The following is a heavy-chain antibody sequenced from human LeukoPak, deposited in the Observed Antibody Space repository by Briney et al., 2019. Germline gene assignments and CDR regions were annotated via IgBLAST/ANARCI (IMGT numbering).Heavy chain of an antibody. J-gene: IGHJ4*02. Sequence: SETLSLTCAVYGGSFSGYYWSWIRQPPGKGLEWIGEINHSGSTNYNPSLKSRVTISVDTSKNQFSLKLSSVTAADTAAYYCAREGGGYCSSTSCYRRRHDYWGQGTLVTVSS. D-gene: IGHD2-2*02. CDR2: INHSGST. CDR3: AREGGGYCSSTSCYRRRHDY. CDR1: GGSFSGYY. V-gene: IGHV4-34*01.